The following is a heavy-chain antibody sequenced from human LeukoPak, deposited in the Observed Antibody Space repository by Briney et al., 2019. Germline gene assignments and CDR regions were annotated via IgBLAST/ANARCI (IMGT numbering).Heavy chain of an antibody. J-gene: IGHJ3*02. Sequence: PGGSLRLSCAASGFTFSSYGMHWVRQAPGKGLEWVAFIRYDGSNKYYADSVKGRFTISRDNSKNTLYLQMNSLRAEDTAVYYCAAPGGGSGNFAFDIWGQGTMVTVSS. CDR3: AAPGGGSGNFAFDI. CDR1: GFTFSSYG. CDR2: IRYDGSNK. V-gene: IGHV3-30*02. D-gene: IGHD3-10*01.